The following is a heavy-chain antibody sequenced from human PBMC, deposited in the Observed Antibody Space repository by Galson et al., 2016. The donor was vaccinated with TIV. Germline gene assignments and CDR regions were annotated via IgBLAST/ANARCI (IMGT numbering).Heavy chain of an antibody. V-gene: IGHV4-61*02. CDR1: GGSISSGSYY. CDR2: IYTSGST. D-gene: IGHD4-17*01. Sequence: TLSLTCTVSGGSISSGSYYWSWIRQPAGKGLEWIGRIYTSGSTNYNPSLKSRVTISVDTSKNQFSLKLSSVTAADTAVYYCAREGSTVTMHHYFGMDVWGQGTSVTVSS. CDR3: AREGSTVTMHHYFGMDV. J-gene: IGHJ6*02.